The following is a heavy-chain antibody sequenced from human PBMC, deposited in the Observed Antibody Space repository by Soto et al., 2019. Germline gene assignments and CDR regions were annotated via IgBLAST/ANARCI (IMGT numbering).Heavy chain of an antibody. V-gene: IGHV4-59*08. J-gene: IGHJ5*02. D-gene: IGHD3-3*01. CDR2: IYYSGST. Sequence: SETLSLTCTVSGGSISSYYWSWIRQPPGKGLEWIGYIYYSGSTNYNPSLKSRVTISVDTSKNQFSLKLSSVTAADTAVYYCARHGSDFWGGYYTGWFDPGGQETLVTVSS. CDR3: ARHGSDFWGGYYTGWFDP. CDR1: GGSISSYY.